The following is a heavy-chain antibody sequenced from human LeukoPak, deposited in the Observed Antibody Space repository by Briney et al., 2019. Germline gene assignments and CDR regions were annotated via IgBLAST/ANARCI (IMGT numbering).Heavy chain of an antibody. J-gene: IGHJ4*02. CDR1: GDSINSLDL. D-gene: IGHD3-22*01. CDR2: MYLSGTT. Sequence: PSETLSLTCTVSGDSINSLDLWSWVRQPPGKGPEWIGEMYLSGTTHSNPSVKSRVTISIDKSKNQFFLNLSSETAADTAVYYCAGLVGRYSSGLYYYYFDYWGQGTLVTVSS. V-gene: IGHV4-4*02. CDR3: AGLVGRYSSGLYYYYFDY.